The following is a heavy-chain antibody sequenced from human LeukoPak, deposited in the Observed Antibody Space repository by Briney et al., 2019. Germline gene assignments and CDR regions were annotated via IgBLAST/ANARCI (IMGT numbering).Heavy chain of an antibody. CDR3: ARQPAGTAAFDI. V-gene: IGHV4-59*08. J-gene: IGHJ3*02. CDR1: GGSINSYY. Sequence: SETLSLTCTVSGGSINSYYWNWIRQAPGKGLEWIGYIYYTGGEINYNPSLKSRLTISVDTSKNQFSLMLTSVTAADTAVYYCARQPAGTAAFDIWAQGTVVTVSS. CDR2: IYYTGGEI. D-gene: IGHD1-14*01.